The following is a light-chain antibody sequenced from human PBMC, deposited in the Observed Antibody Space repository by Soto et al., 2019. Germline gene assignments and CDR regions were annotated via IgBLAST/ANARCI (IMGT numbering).Light chain of an antibody. CDR3: AAWDDSLSGYV. J-gene: IGLJ1*01. CDR1: ISNIGSNY. Sequence: QSVLTQPPSASGTPGQRVTISCSGSISNIGSNYVYWYQQLPGTAPILLIYRNDQRPSGVPDRFSGSKSKSGTSASLAISGLRSEDEADYYCAAWDDSLSGYVFGTGTKVTVL. V-gene: IGLV1-47*01. CDR2: RND.